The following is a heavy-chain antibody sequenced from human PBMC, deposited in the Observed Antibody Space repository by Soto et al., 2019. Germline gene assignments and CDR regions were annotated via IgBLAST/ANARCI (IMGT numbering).Heavy chain of an antibody. V-gene: IGHV6-1*01. CDR3: ARGVGSSPPRY. J-gene: IGHJ4*02. CDR1: GDSVSSNSAA. CDR2: TYYSP. Sequence: SQTLSLTCAISGDSVSSNSAAWNWVRQSPSRGLEWLGRTYYSPSLKSRVTISADTSKNQISLKLTSATATDTAVYYCARGVGSSPPRYWGRGTLGTVSS. D-gene: IGHD3-9*01.